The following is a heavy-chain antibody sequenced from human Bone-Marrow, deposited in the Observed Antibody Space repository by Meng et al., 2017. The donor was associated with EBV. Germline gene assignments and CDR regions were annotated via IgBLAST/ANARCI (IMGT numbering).Heavy chain of an antibody. CDR2: LIPMSDAP. V-gene: IGHV1-69*01. D-gene: IGHD3-10*01. Sequence: VQLVMSWAEVKKPGSSVKVSCKTSGGTCRSDAVTWVRQAPGQGLEWMGGLIPMSDAPHYAQKFQGRVTITADESTSTHYMDLSGLRSEDTAVYYCASESGRGFTPDYWGQGTLVTVSS. J-gene: IGHJ4*02. CDR1: GGTCRSDA. CDR3: ASESGRGFTPDY.